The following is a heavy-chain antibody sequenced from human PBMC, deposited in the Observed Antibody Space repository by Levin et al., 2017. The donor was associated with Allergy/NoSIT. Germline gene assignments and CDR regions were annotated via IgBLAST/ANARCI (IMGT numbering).Heavy chain of an antibody. Sequence: GGSLRLSCKGSGSSSTNYWIGWVRQMPGKGLEWMGIIYPGDSDTRYSPSFQGQVTISADKSISTAYLQWSSLKASDTAMYYCAWTLCSGGSCYYHYWGQGTLVTVSS. CDR3: AWTLCSGGSCYYHY. D-gene: IGHD2-15*01. CDR1: GSSSTNYW. J-gene: IGHJ4*02. CDR2: IYPGDSDT. V-gene: IGHV5-51*01.